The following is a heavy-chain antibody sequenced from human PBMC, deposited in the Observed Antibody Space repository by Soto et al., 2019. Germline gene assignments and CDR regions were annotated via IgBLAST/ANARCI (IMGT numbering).Heavy chain of an antibody. V-gene: IGHV4-39*01. CDR2: IYYSGST. CDR1: GGSISSSSYY. D-gene: IGHD5-12*01. CDR3: ARLQEMATTLDY. Sequence: SETLSLTCTVSGGSISSSSYYWGWIRQPPGKGLEWIGSIYYSGSTYYNPSLKSRVTISVDTSKNQFSLKLSSVTAADTAVYYCARLQEMATTLDYWGQGTLVTVSS. J-gene: IGHJ4*02.